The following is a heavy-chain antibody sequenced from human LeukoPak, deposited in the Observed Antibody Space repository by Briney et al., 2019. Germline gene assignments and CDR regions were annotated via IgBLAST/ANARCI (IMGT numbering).Heavy chain of an antibody. CDR1: GYIFTNNY. CDR2: INPSTGGT. CDR3: ARGYSSMFIDN. Sequence: VASVKVSCKASGYIFTNNYIHWVRQAPGQGLERLGWINPSTGGTKYAQQFQGWVTLTRDTSTSTAYLDLSRLKSNDTAVYYCARGYSSMFIDNWGQGTLVSVSS. J-gene: IGHJ4*02. V-gene: IGHV1-2*04. D-gene: IGHD2-2*01.